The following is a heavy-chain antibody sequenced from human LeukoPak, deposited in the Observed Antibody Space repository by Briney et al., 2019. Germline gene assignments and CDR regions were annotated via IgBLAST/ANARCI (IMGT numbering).Heavy chain of an antibody. V-gene: IGHV3-23*01. Sequence: PGGSLRLSCTASGFTFSTYGMTWVRQAPGKGLEWVSAISGSGGSTYYVDSVKGRFTISRDNSKNTLYLQMNSLRAEDTAVYYCARAYLAHSGYDPMGYWGQGTLVTVSS. CDR1: GFTFSTYG. D-gene: IGHD5-12*01. CDR2: ISGSGGST. CDR3: ARAYLAHSGYDPMGY. J-gene: IGHJ4*02.